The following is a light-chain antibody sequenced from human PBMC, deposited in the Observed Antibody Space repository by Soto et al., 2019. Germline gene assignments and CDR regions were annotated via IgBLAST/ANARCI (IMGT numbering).Light chain of an antibody. CDR3: QQYKTYST. CDR1: QSVSPW. V-gene: IGKV1-5*03. J-gene: IGKJ1*01. CDR2: MAS. Sequence: IQMTQSPSTLSASVGDRVTITCRASQSVSPWLAWYQQKPGKAPKLLIYMASTLESGVPSRFSGSGSGTEFTLTINSLQPDDFATYYCQQYKTYSTFGQGTKVEIK.